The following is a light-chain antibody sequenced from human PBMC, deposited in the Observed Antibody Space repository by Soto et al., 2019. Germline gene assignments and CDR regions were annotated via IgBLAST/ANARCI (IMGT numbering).Light chain of an antibody. CDR3: QQYYTTPET. CDR1: QSVLYSSNNKNY. Sequence: DIVMTQSPDSLAVSLGERATINCKSSQSVLYSSNNKNYLAWYQQKPGQPPKLLIYWASTPESGVPDRCSGSGSRKYFTLNISSLQAEDVAVYCCQQYYTTPETFGQGTKVEIK. J-gene: IGKJ1*01. CDR2: WAS. V-gene: IGKV4-1*01.